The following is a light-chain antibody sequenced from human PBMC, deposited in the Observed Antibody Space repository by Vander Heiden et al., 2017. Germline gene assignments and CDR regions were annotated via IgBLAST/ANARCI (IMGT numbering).Light chain of an antibody. Sequence: DIQMTQSPSSVSASVGDRDTITCRASQAISSWVAWYQHKPGKAPKLLIYTASTLQSGVPSRFSGSGSGTEFTLTISSLQPEDFATYYCQQAHSTPLTFGAGTKVEIK. V-gene: IGKV1-12*01. J-gene: IGKJ4*01. CDR3: QQAHSTPLT. CDR1: QAISSW. CDR2: TAS.